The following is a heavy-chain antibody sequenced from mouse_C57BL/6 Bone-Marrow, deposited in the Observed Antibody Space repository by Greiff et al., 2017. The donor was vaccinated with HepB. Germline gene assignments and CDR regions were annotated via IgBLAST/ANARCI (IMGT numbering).Heavy chain of an antibody. D-gene: IGHD1-1*01. Sequence: QVTLKESGAELARPGASVKLSCKASGYTFTSYGMSWVKQRTGQGLEWIGEIYPRSGNTYYNEKFKDKATLTADKSSSTAYMELRSLTSEDSAVYYCTRRRFITTVKRYFDVWGTGTTVTVSS. CDR1: GYTFTSYG. CDR3: TRRRFITTVKRYFDV. J-gene: IGHJ1*03. CDR2: IYPRSGNT. V-gene: IGHV1-81*01.